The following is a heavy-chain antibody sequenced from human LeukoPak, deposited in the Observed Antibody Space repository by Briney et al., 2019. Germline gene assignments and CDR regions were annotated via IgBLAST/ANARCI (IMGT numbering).Heavy chain of an antibody. J-gene: IGHJ4*02. CDR2: INHSGST. CDR3: ARASPQGVDY. Sequence: SETLSLTCAVYGGSFSGYYRSWIRQPPGKGLEWIGEINHSGSTNYNPSLKSRVTISVDTSKNQFSLKLSSVTAADTAVYYCARASPQGVDYWGQGTLVTVSS. V-gene: IGHV4-34*01. CDR1: GGSFSGYY.